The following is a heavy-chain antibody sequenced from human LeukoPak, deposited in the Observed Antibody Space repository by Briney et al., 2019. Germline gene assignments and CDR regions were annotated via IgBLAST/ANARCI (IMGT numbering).Heavy chain of an antibody. J-gene: IGHJ3*02. V-gene: IGHV3-64*01. CDR3: ARDKNDQGAFDI. CDR2: ISSNGGST. CDR1: GFTFSSYA. D-gene: IGHD1-1*01. Sequence: PGGSLRLSCAASGFTFSSYAMHWVRQAPGKGLEYVSGISSNGGSTYYANSVKGRFTISRDNSKNTLYLQMGSLRAEDMAVYYCARDKNDQGAFDIWGQGTMVTVPS.